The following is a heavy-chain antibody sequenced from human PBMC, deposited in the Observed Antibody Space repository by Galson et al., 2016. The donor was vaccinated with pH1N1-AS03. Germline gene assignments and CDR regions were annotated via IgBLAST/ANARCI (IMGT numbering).Heavy chain of an antibody. CDR3: ARGPSTTVTTWCLDS. D-gene: IGHD4-17*01. CDR2: ISTNNGDT. J-gene: IGHJ4*02. Sequence: SVKVSCKASDDTFNSHGISWVRQAPGQGLEWMGWISTNNGDTNYAQKFQGRVTMTTDTSTSTTDMELRSLRSDDTAVYYSARGPSTTVTTWCLDSWGQGTPVTVSS. CDR1: DDTFNSHG. V-gene: IGHV1-18*01.